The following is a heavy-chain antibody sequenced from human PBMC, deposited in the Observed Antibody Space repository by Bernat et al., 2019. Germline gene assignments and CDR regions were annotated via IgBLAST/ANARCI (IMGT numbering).Heavy chain of an antibody. Sequence: QVLLVQSGAEVKKPGASVKVSCKVSGYTLTELSMHWVRQAPGKGLEWMGGFDPEDGETIYAQKFQGRVTMTEDTSTDTAYMELSSLRSVDTAVYYCATRLGLSYYDSSGYPISGFDYWGQGTLVTVSS. V-gene: IGHV1-24*01. CDR3: ATRLGLSYYDSSGYPISGFDY. CDR2: FDPEDGET. CDR1: GYTLTELS. J-gene: IGHJ4*02. D-gene: IGHD3-22*01.